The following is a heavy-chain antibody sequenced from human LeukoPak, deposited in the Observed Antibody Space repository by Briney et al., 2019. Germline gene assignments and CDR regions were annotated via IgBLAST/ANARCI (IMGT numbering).Heavy chain of an antibody. CDR3: ARDLLADAFDI. CDR2: INPNSGGT. J-gene: IGHJ3*02. V-gene: IGHV1-2*02. CDR1: GGTFSSYA. Sequence: ASVKVSCKASGGTFSSYAISWVRQAPGQGLEWMGWINPNSGGTNYAQKFQGRVTMTRDTSISTAYMEPSRLRSDDTAVYYCARDLLADAFDIWGQGTMVTVSS.